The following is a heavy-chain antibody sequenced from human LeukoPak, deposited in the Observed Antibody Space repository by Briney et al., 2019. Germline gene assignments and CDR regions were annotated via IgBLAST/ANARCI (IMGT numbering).Heavy chain of an antibody. CDR2: ISAYNGNT. D-gene: IGHD4-11*01. CDR1: GYTFTSYG. Sequence: ASVKVSCKASGYTFTSYGISWVRQAPGQGLEWMGWISAYNGNTNYAQRLQGRVTMTTDRSTSTAHMEVRSLRSDDTAVYYCARALGFRPDTVKESDYWGQGTLVTVSS. CDR3: ARALGFRPDTVKESDY. V-gene: IGHV1-18*01. J-gene: IGHJ4*02.